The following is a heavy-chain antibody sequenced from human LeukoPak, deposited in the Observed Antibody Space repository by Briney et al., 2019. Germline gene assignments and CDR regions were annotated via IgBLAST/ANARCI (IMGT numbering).Heavy chain of an antibody. D-gene: IGHD3-16*02. Sequence: GGSLRLSCAASGFTFDDYGMSWVRQAPGKGLERISGVNWNGGSTGYADSVKGRFTISRDNAKNSLYLQMNSLRAEDTAVYYCARVPLGGYVWGSYRCDHWGQGTLVTVSS. CDR3: ARVPLGGYVWGSYRCDH. CDR1: GFTFDDYG. J-gene: IGHJ4*02. V-gene: IGHV3-20*04. CDR2: VNWNGGST.